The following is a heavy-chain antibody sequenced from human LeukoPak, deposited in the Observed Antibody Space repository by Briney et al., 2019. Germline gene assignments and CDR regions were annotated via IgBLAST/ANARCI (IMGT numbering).Heavy chain of an antibody. D-gene: IGHD3-3*01. J-gene: IGHJ5*02. CDR1: GGSISSGGYY. Sequence: SQTLSLTCTVSGGSISSGGYYWSWIRQPPGKGLEWIGYIYHSGSTYYNPSLKSRVTISVDRSKNQFSLKLSSVTAADTAVYYCARGVWAKNLKKETYDFWSGYGYNWFDPWGQGTLVTVSS. CDR2: IYHSGST. CDR3: ARGVWAKNLKKETYDFWSGYGYNWFDP. V-gene: IGHV4-30-2*01.